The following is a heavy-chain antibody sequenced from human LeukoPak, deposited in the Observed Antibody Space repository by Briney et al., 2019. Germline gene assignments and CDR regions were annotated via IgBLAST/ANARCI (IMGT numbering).Heavy chain of an antibody. D-gene: IGHD6-13*01. CDR1: GYTFTSYD. Sequence: ASVKVSCKASGYTFTSYDINWVRQATGQGLEWMGWMNPNSGNTGYVQKFQGRVTMTRNTSISTAYMELSSLRSEDTAVYYCATHVAGRYYYGMDVWGQGTTVTVSS. V-gene: IGHV1-8*01. CDR2: MNPNSGNT. CDR3: ATHVAGRYYYGMDV. J-gene: IGHJ6*02.